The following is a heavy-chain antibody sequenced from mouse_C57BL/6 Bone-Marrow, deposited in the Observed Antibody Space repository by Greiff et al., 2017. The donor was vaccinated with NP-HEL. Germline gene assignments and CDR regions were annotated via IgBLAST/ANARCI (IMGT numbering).Heavy chain of an antibody. Sequence: QVQLKQPGAELVKPGASVKMSCKASGYTFTSYWITWVKQRPGQGLEWIGDIYPGSGSTNYNEKFKSKATLTVDTSSSTAYMQLSSLTSEDSAVYYCARTTVVATRYFDYWGQGTTLTVSS. V-gene: IGHV1-55*01. D-gene: IGHD1-1*01. J-gene: IGHJ2*01. CDR1: GYTFTSYW. CDR3: ARTTVVATRYFDY. CDR2: IYPGSGST.